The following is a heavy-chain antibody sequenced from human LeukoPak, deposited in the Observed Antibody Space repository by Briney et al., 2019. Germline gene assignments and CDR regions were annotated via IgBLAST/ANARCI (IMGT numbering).Heavy chain of an antibody. Sequence: PSETLSLTCTVSGGSISSSSYYWDWIRQPPGKGPEWIGSFYYSGRTYHNPSPKSRVTLSVDSSKNQISLKLSSVTAADTAVYYCARRIGRGLEYFDYWGQGTLVSVSS. V-gene: IGHV4-39*01. CDR3: ARRIGRGLEYFDY. D-gene: IGHD3-3*01. CDR2: FYYSGRT. J-gene: IGHJ4*02. CDR1: GGSISSSSYY.